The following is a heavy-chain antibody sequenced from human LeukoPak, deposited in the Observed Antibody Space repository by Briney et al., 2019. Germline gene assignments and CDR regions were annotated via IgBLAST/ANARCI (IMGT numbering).Heavy chain of an antibody. CDR1: GYSFTRYG. CDR3: ARRASSRSSFAFDI. D-gene: IGHD6-6*01. CDR2: ISAYNGYT. V-gene: IGHV1-18*01. Sequence: ASVKVSCKASGYSFTRYGISWVRQAPGQGLEWMGWISAYNGYTNYAQKLQGRVTMTTDTSTSTAYMELRSLRSDDTAVYYYARRASSRSSFAFDIWGLGTMVTVSS. J-gene: IGHJ3*02.